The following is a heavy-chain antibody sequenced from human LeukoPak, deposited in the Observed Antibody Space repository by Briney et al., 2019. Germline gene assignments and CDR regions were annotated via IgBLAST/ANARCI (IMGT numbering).Heavy chain of an antibody. CDR2: INPNSGGT. Sequence: ASVKVSCKASGYAFTGYYMQWVRQAPGQGLEWMGRINPNSGGTNYAQKFQGRATMTRDTSISTAYMELSRLRSDDTAVYYCAAPHNSSSFDYWGQGTLVTVSS. V-gene: IGHV1-2*06. CDR1: GYAFTGYY. CDR3: AAPHNSSSFDY. D-gene: IGHD6-6*01. J-gene: IGHJ4*02.